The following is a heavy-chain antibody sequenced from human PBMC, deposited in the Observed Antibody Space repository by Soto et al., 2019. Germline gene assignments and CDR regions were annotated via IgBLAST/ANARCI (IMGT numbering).Heavy chain of an antibody. V-gene: IGHV1-2*04. CDR1: GYTFTGYY. J-gene: IGHJ6*02. D-gene: IGHD3-22*01. Sequence: RASLKVSCKASGYTFTGYYMHWVRQAPGQGLEWMGWINPNSGGTKYAQKFQGWVTMTRDTSISTAYMELSRLRSDDTAVYYCERDSIWGSSGYHPWHPPSYYYGMDVWGQGTTVTVSS. CDR2: INPNSGGT. CDR3: ERDSIWGSSGYHPWHPPSYYYGMDV.